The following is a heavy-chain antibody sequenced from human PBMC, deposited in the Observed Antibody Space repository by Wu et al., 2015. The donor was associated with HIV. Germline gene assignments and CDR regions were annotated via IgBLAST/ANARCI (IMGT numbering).Heavy chain of an antibody. D-gene: IGHD3-3*01. Sequence: QVQLVHSGAEVKKPGTSVTVSCKASGYSFTGYYIHWLRQAPGQGLEWMGWINPTSGGTNYAQKFQGRVTMTRDTSISTTYMELSRLRSDDTAVYYCAREGHYDFWSGYYTGYYYYMDVWGKGTTVTVSS. CDR2: INPTSGGT. J-gene: IGHJ6*03. CDR1: GYSFTGYY. CDR3: AREGHYDFWSGYYTGYYYYMDV. V-gene: IGHV1-2*02.